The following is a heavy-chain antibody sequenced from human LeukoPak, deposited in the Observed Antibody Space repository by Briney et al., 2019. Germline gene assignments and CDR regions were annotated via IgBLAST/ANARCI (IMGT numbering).Heavy chain of an antibody. CDR3: AKHYDSSGYYFFDY. J-gene: IGHJ4*02. D-gene: IGHD3-22*01. V-gene: IGHV3-23*01. CDR1: GFTFRDYA. CDR2: ISGSGGRT. Sequence: GGSLRLSCAASGFTFRDYAMSWVRQAPGKGLEWVSGISGSGGRTYYADSVKGRFTISRDNSKNTLYLQMNSLRAEDTAVYYCAKHYDSSGYYFFDYWGQGTLVTVSS.